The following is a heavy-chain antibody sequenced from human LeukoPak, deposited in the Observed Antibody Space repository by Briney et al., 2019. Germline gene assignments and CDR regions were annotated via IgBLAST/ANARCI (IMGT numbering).Heavy chain of an antibody. J-gene: IGHJ4*02. Sequence: SETLSLTCAVSDYSIGIAYCWGWIRQPPGKGLEWIRSIYHSGSTDYNPSLKSRVTISVDTSKNQFSLKLRSVTAADTDVYYCARDQAYCGGDCYFDFWGQGTLVTVSS. V-gene: IGHV4-38-2*02. CDR1: DYSIGIAYC. D-gene: IGHD2-21*02. CDR3: ARDQAYCGGDCYFDF. CDR2: IYHSGST.